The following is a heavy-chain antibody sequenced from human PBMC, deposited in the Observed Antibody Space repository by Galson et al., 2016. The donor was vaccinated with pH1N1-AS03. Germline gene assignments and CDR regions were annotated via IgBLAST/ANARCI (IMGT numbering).Heavy chain of an antibody. CDR2: VYSNGSP. CDR1: GGSVSGGSYY. D-gene: IGHD3-3*01. Sequence: LSLTCTVSGGSVSGGSYYWTWIRQPPGKAPEWIGDVYSNGSPSHNPSLKSRVTISLDTSKNQFSMTLRSVTGADTAVYFCVRESWRDASLYYFDYWGPGTLVTVSS. J-gene: IGHJ4*02. CDR3: VRESWRDASLYYFDY. V-gene: IGHV4-61*01.